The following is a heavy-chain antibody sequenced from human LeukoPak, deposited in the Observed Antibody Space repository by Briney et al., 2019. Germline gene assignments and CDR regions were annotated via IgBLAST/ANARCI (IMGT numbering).Heavy chain of an antibody. D-gene: IGHD4-17*01. J-gene: IGHJ4*02. CDR1: GFTFSSFA. CDR2: ISLNGGDT. V-gene: IGHV3-30*04. Sequence: GGSLRLSCAASGFTFSSFAMHWVRQAPGKGLEWVAVISLNGGDTNYAGSVKGRFTISRDNSKNTLYLQMNSLRAEDTAVYYCARDPTTRSNRAQFYSDYWGQGTLVIVSS. CDR3: ARDPTTRSNRAQFYSDY.